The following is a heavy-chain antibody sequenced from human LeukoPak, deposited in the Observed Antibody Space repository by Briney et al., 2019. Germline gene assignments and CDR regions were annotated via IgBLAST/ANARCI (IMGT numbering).Heavy chain of an antibody. Sequence: GGSLRLSCAASGFTFSSYEMNWVRQAPGKGLEWVSYISSSGSTIYYADSVKGRFTISRDNAKNSLYLQMNSLRAEDTAVYYCARVLYNFGAYMDVWGIGTTVTVSS. CDR3: ARVLYNFGAYMDV. CDR1: GFTFSSYE. V-gene: IGHV3-48*03. J-gene: IGHJ6*04. D-gene: IGHD3-3*01. CDR2: ISSSGSTI.